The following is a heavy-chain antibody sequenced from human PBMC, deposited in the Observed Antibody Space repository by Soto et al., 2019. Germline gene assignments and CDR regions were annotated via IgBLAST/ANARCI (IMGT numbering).Heavy chain of an antibody. CDR2: IRGRSKKFVT. V-gene: IGHV3-73*01. Sequence: EVQLVESGGGLVQPGGSLKVSCAGLGFNFSDSALHWVRQPSGKGLEWIGRIRGRSKKFVTSYATSVRGRFSLSRDVSRNTAYLQMNSLRDDDTGVYFCTARGGDSLQDIWGQGTLVTVSS. D-gene: IGHD4-17*01. CDR3: TARGGDSLQDI. CDR1: GFNFSDSA. J-gene: IGHJ4*02.